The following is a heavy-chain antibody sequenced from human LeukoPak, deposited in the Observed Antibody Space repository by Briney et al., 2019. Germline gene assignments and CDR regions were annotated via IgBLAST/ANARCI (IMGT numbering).Heavy chain of an antibody. J-gene: IGHJ5*02. D-gene: IGHD4-17*01. Sequence: PGGSLRLSCAASGFTVSSNYMSWARQAPGKGLEWVSVIYSGGSTYYADSVKGRFTISRDNSKNPLYLQMNSLRAEDTAVYYCAREVITVTTSAWFDPWGQGTLVTVSS. CDR1: GFTVSSNY. CDR2: IYSGGST. CDR3: AREVITVTTSAWFDP. V-gene: IGHV3-53*01.